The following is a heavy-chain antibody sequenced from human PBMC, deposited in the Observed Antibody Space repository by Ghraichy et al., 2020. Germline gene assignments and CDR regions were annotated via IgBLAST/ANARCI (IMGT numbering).Heavy chain of an antibody. CDR1: GYTFTSYY. CDR2: INPSGGST. Sequence: ASVKVSCKASGYTFTSYYMHWVRQAPGQGLEWMGIINPSGGSTSYAQKFQGRVTMTRDTSTSTVYMELSSLRSEDTAVYYCASPSSYSLDYYGMDVWGQGTTVTVSS. J-gene: IGHJ6*02. D-gene: IGHD5-18*01. CDR3: ASPSSYSLDYYGMDV. V-gene: IGHV1-46*01.